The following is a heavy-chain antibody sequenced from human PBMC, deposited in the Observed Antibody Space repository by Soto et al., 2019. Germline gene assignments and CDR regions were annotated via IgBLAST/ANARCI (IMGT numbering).Heavy chain of an antibody. CDR3: ARDHLGYCSGGSCRYFDY. D-gene: IGHD2-15*01. J-gene: IGHJ4*02. CDR2: IYYSGST. CDR1: GGSISSYY. Sequence: SETLSLTCTVSGGSISSYYWSWIRQPPGKGLEWIGYIYYSGSTNYNPSLKSRVTISVDTSKNQFSLKLSSVTAADTAVYYCARDHLGYCSGGSCRYFDYWGQGTLVTVSS. V-gene: IGHV4-59*01.